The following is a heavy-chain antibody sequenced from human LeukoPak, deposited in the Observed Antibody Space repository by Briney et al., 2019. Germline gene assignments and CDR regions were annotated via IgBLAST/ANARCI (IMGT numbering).Heavy chain of an antibody. CDR1: GFTFSSYS. D-gene: IGHD3-22*01. J-gene: IGHJ2*01. V-gene: IGHV3-21*01. Sequence: AGGSLRLSCAASGFTFSSYSINWVRQAPGKGLEWVSSISSSSSYIYYADSMKGRFTISRDNAKNSLYLQMNSLRAEDTAVYYCARDRSYYYDSSGYYSKWYSDLWGRGTLVTVSS. CDR2: ISSSSSYI. CDR3: ARDRSYYYDSSGYYSKWYSDL.